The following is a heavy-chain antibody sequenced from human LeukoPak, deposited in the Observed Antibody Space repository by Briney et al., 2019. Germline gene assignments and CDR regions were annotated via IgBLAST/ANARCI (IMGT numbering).Heavy chain of an antibody. CDR1: GGSITGSTYY. J-gene: IGHJ4*02. CDR3: ARNVTDLVLTKADSQYYFDY. D-gene: IGHD2-8*01. CDR2: IFYSRST. Sequence: SQTLSPTCTLPGGSITGSTYYSGWLRQPPWKGLQRYGSIFYSRSTFSNPSPNTPFTISVQTTNNLFSLTLSSVTAAPTTFYYCARNVTDLVLTKADSQYYFDYWGQGTLVTVSS. V-gene: IGHV4-39*02.